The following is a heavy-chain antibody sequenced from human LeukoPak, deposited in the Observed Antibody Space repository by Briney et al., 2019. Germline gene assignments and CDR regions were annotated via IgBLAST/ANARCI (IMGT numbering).Heavy chain of an antibody. J-gene: IGHJ3*01. CDR1: GFTFSDYY. V-gene: IGHV3-11*06. Sequence: GGSLRLSCAASGFTFSDYYISWIRQAPGKGLEWLSIVSSGGDITTYAVSVKGRFTISRDDAKDSLYLQMSSLSADDTAVYYCARDLSYSRDDAFDLWGQGTMVTVSS. CDR2: VSSGGDIT. CDR3: ARDLSYSRDDAFDL. D-gene: IGHD3-22*01.